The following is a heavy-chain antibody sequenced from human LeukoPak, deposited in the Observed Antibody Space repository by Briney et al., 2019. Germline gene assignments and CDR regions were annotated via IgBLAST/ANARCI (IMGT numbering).Heavy chain of an antibody. Sequence: ILSLTCTVSGGSISSGGYYWSWIRQHPGKGLEWIGYIYYSGSTYYNPSLKSRVTISVDTSKNQFSLKLSSVTAADTAVYYCARVLSGPYYFDYWGQGTLVTVSS. V-gene: IGHV4-31*03. CDR2: IYYSGST. J-gene: IGHJ4*02. D-gene: IGHD1-26*01. CDR1: GGSISSGGYY. CDR3: ARVLSGPYYFDY.